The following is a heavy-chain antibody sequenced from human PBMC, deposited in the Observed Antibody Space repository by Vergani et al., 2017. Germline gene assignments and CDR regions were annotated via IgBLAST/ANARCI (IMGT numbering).Heavy chain of an antibody. CDR1: GFTFSSYA. CDR2: ISGSGGST. CDR3: AKTRRITMVRGIY. D-gene: IGHD3-10*01. Sequence: EVQLLESGGGLVQPGGSLRLSCAASGFTFSSYAMSWVRQAPGKGLEWVSAISGSGGSTYYADSVKGRFTISRDNSKNTRYLQMNSLRAEDTAVYYCAKTRRITMVRGIYWGQGTLVTVSS. J-gene: IGHJ4*02. V-gene: IGHV3-23*01.